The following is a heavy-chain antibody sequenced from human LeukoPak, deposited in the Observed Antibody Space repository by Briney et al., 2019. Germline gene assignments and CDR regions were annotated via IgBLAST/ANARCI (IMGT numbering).Heavy chain of an antibody. CDR3: ARRIGYESSSYYASYFDY. D-gene: IGHD3-22*01. CDR2: IYHSGST. CDR1: GGSISSSNW. Sequence: PSGTLSLTCAVSGGSISSSNWWSWVRQPPGKGLEWIGEIYHSGSTNYNPSLKSRVTISVDTSKNQFSLKLSSVTAADTAVYYCARRIGYESSSYYASYFDYWGQGTLVTVSS. J-gene: IGHJ4*02. V-gene: IGHV4-4*02.